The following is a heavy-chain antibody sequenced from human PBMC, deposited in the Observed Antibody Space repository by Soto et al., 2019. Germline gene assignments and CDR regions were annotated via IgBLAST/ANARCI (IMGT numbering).Heavy chain of an antibody. D-gene: IGHD4-4*01. CDR1: GFTFSDYY. CDR2: ISSGGSVI. CDR3: AREPRDDYMISGGFDY. J-gene: IGHJ4*02. V-gene: IGHV3-11*01. Sequence: GGSLRLSCVASGFTFSDYYMSWFRQAPGKGLEWVSYISSGGSVIYSADSMKGRFTISRDNAKNSLYLQVNSLRAEDTAVYYCAREPRDDYMISGGFDYWGQGTLLTVSS.